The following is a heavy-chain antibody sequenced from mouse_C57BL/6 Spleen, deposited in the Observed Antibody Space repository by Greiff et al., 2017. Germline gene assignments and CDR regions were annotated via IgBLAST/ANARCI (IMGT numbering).Heavy chain of an antibody. J-gene: IGHJ1*03. V-gene: IGHV5-4*01. CDR2: ISDGGSYT. D-gene: IGHD1-1*01. CDR1: GFTFSSYA. Sequence: DVMLVESGGGLVKPGGSLKLSCAASGFTFSSYAMSWVRQTPEKRLEWVATISDGGSYTYYPDNVKGRFTISRDNAKNNLYLQMSHLKSEDTAMYYCARDGDYYGSSYGYFDVWGTGTTVTVSS. CDR3: ARDGDYYGSSYGYFDV.